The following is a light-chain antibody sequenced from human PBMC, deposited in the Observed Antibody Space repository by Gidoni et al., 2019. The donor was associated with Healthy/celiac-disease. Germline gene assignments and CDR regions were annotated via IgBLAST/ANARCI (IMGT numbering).Light chain of an antibody. V-gene: IGKV3-20*01. CDR3: QQYGSSPQT. Sequence: EIVLTQSPGTLSLSPGERATLSCRASQSVSSSYSAWYQQKPGQAPRLLIYGASSRATGIPDRCSGSGSGTDFTLTISRLEPEDFAVYYCQQYGSSPQTFGQGTKVEIK. J-gene: IGKJ1*01. CDR2: GAS. CDR1: QSVSSSY.